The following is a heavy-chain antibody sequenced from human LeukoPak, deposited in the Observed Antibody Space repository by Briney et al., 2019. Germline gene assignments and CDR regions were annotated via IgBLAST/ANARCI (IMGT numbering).Heavy chain of an antibody. CDR3: AKDNLRTMVRVGYYFDY. CDR1: GFTFSSYS. J-gene: IGHJ4*02. Sequence: GGSLRLSCAASGFTFSSYSMNWVRQAPGKGLEWVSSISSSSSYIYYADSVKGRFTISRDNAKNSLYLQMNSLRAEDTAVYYCAKDNLRTMVRVGYYFDYWGQGTLVTVSS. D-gene: IGHD3-10*01. V-gene: IGHV3-21*01. CDR2: ISSSSSYI.